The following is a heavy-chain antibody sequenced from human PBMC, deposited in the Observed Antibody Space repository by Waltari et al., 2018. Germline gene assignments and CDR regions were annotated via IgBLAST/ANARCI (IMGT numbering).Heavy chain of an antibody. CDR2: IISSSSYI. CDR1: GFTFSSYS. J-gene: IGHJ6*02. CDR3: ARDRRYSSSWEHPYYYGMDV. Sequence: EVQLVESGGGLVKPGGSLRLSCAASGFTFSSYSMNWVRQAPGKGLEWVSSIISSSSYIYYADSVKGRFTISRDNAKNSLYLQMNSLRAEDTAVYYCARDRRYSSSWEHPYYYGMDVWGQGTTVTVSS. D-gene: IGHD6-13*01. V-gene: IGHV3-21*01.